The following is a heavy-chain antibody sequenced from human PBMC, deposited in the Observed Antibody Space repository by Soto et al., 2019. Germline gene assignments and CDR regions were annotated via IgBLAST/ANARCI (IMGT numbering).Heavy chain of an antibody. CDR3: ARALRRTSGSYFDY. V-gene: IGHV3-11*05. CDR2: IDSSGGYT. CDR1: GFRFSDYY. Sequence: QVQLVESGGGLVKPGGSLRLSCAASGFRFSDYYMSWVRQAPGKGLEWISYIDSSGGYTSYADSVKGRFTISRDNAKNSLYLQVSSLRAEDTAIYYCARALRRTSGSYFDYWGQGTPVTVSA. D-gene: IGHD1-26*01. J-gene: IGHJ4*02.